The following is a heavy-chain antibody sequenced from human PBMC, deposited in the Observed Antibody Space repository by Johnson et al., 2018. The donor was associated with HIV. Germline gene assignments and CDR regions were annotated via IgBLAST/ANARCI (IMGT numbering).Heavy chain of an antibody. CDR1: GFTFSSYA. CDR2: ISYDGSNK. Sequence: QVQLVESGGGVVQPGRSLRLSCAASGFTFSSYAMHWVRQAPGKGLEWVAVISYDGSNKYYADSVKGRFTISRDNAKNTLYPQMNSLRAEDTAVYYCARDKGHAFDIWGQGTMVTVSS. CDR3: ARDKGHAFDI. J-gene: IGHJ3*02. V-gene: IGHV3-30-3*01.